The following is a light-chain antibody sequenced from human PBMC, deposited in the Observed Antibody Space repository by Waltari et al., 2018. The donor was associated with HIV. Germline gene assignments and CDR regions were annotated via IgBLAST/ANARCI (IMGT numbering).Light chain of an antibody. Sequence: QAVVTQEPSLTVSPGGTVTLTCGSSTGAATSGHYPDWFQQKPDQAPMTLIYDTSNKHSWTPARFSGSLLGGKAALTLSGAQPEDEAEFYCLLSYSGARVFGGGTKLTVL. CDR3: LLSYSGARV. V-gene: IGLV7-46*01. CDR1: TGAATSGHY. J-gene: IGLJ3*02. CDR2: DTS.